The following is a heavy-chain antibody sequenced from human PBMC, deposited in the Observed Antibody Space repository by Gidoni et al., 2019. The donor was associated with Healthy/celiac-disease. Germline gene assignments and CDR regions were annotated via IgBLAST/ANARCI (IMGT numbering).Heavy chain of an antibody. CDR2: IWYDGSNK. CDR3: ASMNLGLDDGFDY. D-gene: IGHD1-1*01. CDR1: TFSSYG. Sequence: TFSSYGMHWVRQAPGKGLEWVAVIWYDGSNKYYADSVKGRFTISRDNSKNTLYLQMNSLRAEDTAVYYCASMNLGLDDGFDYWGQGTLVTVSS. J-gene: IGHJ4*02. V-gene: IGHV3-33*01.